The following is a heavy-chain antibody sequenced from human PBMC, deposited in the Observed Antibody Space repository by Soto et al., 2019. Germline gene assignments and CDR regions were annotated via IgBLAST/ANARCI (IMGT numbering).Heavy chain of an antibody. Sequence: ASVKVSCKASGYAFTSYDINWVRQATGQGLEWMGWMNPNSGNTGYAQKFQGRVTMTRNTSISTAYMELSSLRSEDTAVYYCARGGALWFGELSSMDVWGQGTTVTVS. CDR3: ARGGALWFGELSSMDV. D-gene: IGHD3-10*01. CDR1: GYAFTSYD. V-gene: IGHV1-8*01. CDR2: MNPNSGNT. J-gene: IGHJ6*02.